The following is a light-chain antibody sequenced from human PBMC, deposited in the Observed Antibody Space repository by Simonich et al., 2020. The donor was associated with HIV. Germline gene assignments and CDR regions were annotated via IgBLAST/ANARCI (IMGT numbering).Light chain of an antibody. V-gene: IGLV6-57*03. CDR3: QSYDSSIPVV. CDR2: EDD. Sequence: NFMLTQPHSVSESPGKTVTISCTRSSGSIASNYVQWFQQRPGSAPTTLIYEDDQRLSGVTDRFSGSIDTSSNSASLTISGLKTEDEADYYCQSYDSSIPVVFGGGTKLTVL. J-gene: IGLJ2*01. CDR1: SGSIASNY.